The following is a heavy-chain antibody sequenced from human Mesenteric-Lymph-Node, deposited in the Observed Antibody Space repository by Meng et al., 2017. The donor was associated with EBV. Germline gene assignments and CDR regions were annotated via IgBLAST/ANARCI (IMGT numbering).Heavy chain of an antibody. V-gene: IGHV4-39*01. CDR1: NDSIGITSYH. CDR2: IYYSGTT. J-gene: IGHJ4*02. Sequence: QGPGPGMVSPSWTLSTTSTGSNDSIGITSYHWGWIRQPPGKGLEWIVSIYYSGTTYFNPSLESRVSISVDTSKKQFSLRLTSVTAADTAVYYCARQYGSSFDYWGQGTLVTVSS. D-gene: IGHD3-10*01. CDR3: ARQYGSSFDY.